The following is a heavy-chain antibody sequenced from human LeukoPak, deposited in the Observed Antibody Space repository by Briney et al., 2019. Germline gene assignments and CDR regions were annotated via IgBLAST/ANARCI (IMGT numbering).Heavy chain of an antibody. CDR2: IRNDGRNK. J-gene: IGHJ3*01. D-gene: IGHD5-24*01. Sequence: GGSLRLSCAVSGFTFSKCGMHWVRQAPGRGLEWVAFIRNDGRNKYYGDSVKGRFTISRDNAKNSLFLQMNSLRAEDTAVYYCARDREMATRLHDAFDFWGQGTMVTVSS. CDR1: GFTFSKCG. CDR3: ARDREMATRLHDAFDF. V-gene: IGHV3-30*02.